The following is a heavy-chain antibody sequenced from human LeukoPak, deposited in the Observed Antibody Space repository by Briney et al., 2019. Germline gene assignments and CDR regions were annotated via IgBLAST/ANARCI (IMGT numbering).Heavy chain of an antibody. Sequence: GGSLRLSCAASGFTFSSYDMSWIRQAPGKGLEWVSDISGSGGSTYYADSVKGRFTISRDKSKNTLYLQMNSLRAEDTAVYYCARVRTNTLDGSGSPYFDYWGQGSLVTVSS. D-gene: IGHD3-10*01. CDR2: ISGSGGST. V-gene: IGHV3-23*01. CDR3: ARVRTNTLDGSGSPYFDY. CDR1: GFTFSSYD. J-gene: IGHJ4*02.